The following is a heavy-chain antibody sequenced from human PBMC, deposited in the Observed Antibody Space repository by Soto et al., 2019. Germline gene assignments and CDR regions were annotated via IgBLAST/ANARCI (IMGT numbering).Heavy chain of an antibody. CDR1: GGSISSYY. Sequence: QVQLQESGPGLVKPSETLSLTCTVSGGSISSYYWSWIRQPPGKGLEWIGYIYYSGSTNYNPTLKSGVTISGEPSKTQFPRKLTPVPAANRAVYYCARVRATPWSAPWGREPLVTVSS. J-gene: IGHJ5*02. V-gene: IGHV4-59*01. CDR2: IYYSGST. CDR3: ARVRATPWSAP.